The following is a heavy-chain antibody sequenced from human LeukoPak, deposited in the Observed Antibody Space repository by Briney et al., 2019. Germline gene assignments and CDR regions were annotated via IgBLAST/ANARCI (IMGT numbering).Heavy chain of an antibody. CDR3: ATIVVSSQY. CDR2: SNPNSGDT. J-gene: IGHJ4*02. V-gene: IGHV1-2*02. Sequence: ASVKVSCKTSGYTFTGSGYYIHWVRQAPGQGLEWMGWSNPNSGDTEYAQKFQGRVTMTSDTSISTAFLQLSRLRAEDTAIYYCATIVVSSQYWGQGTQVTVSS. D-gene: IGHD2-15*01. CDR1: GYTFTGSGYY.